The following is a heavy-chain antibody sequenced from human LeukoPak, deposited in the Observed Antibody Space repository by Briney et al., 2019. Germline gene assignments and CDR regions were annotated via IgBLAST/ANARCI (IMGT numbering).Heavy chain of an antibody. Sequence: GGSLRLSCAASGFTFSSYAMSWVRQAPGKGLEWVSAISGSGGNTYYADSVKGRFAISRDNSKNTLYLQMSSLRAEDTAIYYCARARAQCGGDCYSDYGYWGQGTLVTVSS. CDR2: ISGSGGNT. J-gene: IGHJ4*02. D-gene: IGHD2-21*02. CDR1: GFTFSSYA. CDR3: ARARAQCGGDCYSDYGY. V-gene: IGHV3-23*01.